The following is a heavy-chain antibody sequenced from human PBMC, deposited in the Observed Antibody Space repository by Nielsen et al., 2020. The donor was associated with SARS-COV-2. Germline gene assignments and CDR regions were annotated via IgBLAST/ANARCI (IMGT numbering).Heavy chain of an antibody. V-gene: IGHV4-39*07. CDR2: IYYSGST. CDR3: ARTRDPYYDSSGLPFDY. Sequence: PGKGLEWIGSIYYSGSTYYNPSLKSRVTISVDTSKNQFSLKLSSVTAADTAVYYCARTRDPYYDSSGLPFDYWGQGTLVTVSS. J-gene: IGHJ4*02. D-gene: IGHD3-22*01.